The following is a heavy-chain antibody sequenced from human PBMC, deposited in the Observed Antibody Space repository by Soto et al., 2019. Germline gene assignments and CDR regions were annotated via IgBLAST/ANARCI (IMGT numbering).Heavy chain of an antibody. D-gene: IGHD2-15*01. CDR3: ANTPLGYCSGGSCPLYFDY. J-gene: IGHJ4*02. V-gene: IGHV3-23*01. CDR2: NSGSGGST. Sequence: GGSLRLSCAASGFTFSSYAMSWVRQAPGKGLEWVSANSGSGGSTYYADSVKGRFTISRDNSKNTLYLQMNNLRAEDTAVYYCANTPLGYCSGGSCPLYFDYWGQGTLVTVSS. CDR1: GFTFSSYA.